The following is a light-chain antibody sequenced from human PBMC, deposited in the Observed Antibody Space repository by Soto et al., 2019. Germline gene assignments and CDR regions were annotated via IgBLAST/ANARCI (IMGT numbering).Light chain of an antibody. CDR3: QQYGGSPFT. CDR2: AAS. J-gene: IGKJ3*01. CDR1: QSVSVNS. V-gene: IGKV3-20*01. Sequence: EIVLTQSPGTLSLSPGERATLSCRASQSVSVNSLAWYQQKGGQAPRLLIYAASTRATGVPDRFSGTGSGTDFALTISRLETDDSAVYYCQQYGGSPFTVGPVTKVDSK.